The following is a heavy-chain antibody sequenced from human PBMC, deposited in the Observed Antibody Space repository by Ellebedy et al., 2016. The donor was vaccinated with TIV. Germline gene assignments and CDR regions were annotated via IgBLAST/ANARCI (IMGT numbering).Heavy chain of an antibody. D-gene: IGHD6-19*01. CDR2: FDPEDGET. CDR1: GYTLTELS. CDR3: ATIAVAIYYFDY. Sequence: AASVKVSCKVTGYTLTELSMHWARQAPGKGLEWMGGFDPEDGETIYAQKFQGRVTMTEDTSTDTAYMELSSLRSEDTAVYYCATIAVAIYYFDYWGQGTLVTVSS. V-gene: IGHV1-24*01. J-gene: IGHJ4*02.